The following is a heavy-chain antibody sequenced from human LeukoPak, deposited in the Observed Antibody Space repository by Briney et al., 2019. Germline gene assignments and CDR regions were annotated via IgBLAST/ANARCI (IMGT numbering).Heavy chain of an antibody. Sequence: GGSLRLSCAASGFTFSSYAMSWVRQAPWKGLEWVSAISGSGGSTYYADSVKGRFTISRDTSKNTLYLQMNSLRVDDTAVYYCARDLYSSAWYGIHWGQGTLVTVSS. J-gene: IGHJ4*02. D-gene: IGHD6-19*01. V-gene: IGHV3-23*01. CDR2: ISGSGGST. CDR3: ARDLYSSAWYGIH. CDR1: GFTFSSYA.